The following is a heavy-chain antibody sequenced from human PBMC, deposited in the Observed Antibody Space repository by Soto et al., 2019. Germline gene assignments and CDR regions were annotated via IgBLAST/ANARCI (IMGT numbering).Heavy chain of an antibody. V-gene: IGHV1-2*02. Sequence: ASLKVSCNGSGYTFTGYYVHWVRQAPGQGLKWVGWINRISGGTDYAQKFQGRVTMTRDTYISTDYMELSRLRSDDTAVYYCAYTLPSSSLALLEYWGQGALVTVSS. J-gene: IGHJ4*02. CDR2: INRISGGT. D-gene: IGHD6-6*01. CDR1: GYTFTGYY. CDR3: AYTLPSSSLALLEY.